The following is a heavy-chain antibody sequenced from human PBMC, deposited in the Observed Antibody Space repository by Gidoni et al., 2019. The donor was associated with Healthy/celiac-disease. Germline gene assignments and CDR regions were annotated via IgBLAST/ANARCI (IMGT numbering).Heavy chain of an antibody. J-gene: IGHJ3*02. V-gene: IGHV4-39*01. CDR2: IYYSGST. D-gene: IGHD2-2*02. CDR1: GGSIRSSSYY. CDR3: ARHGSIVVVPAAIGPAFDI. Sequence: QLQLQESGPGLVKPSETLSLTCTVSGGSIRSSSYYWGWIRQPPGKGLEWIGSIYYSGSTYYNPSLKSRVTISVDTSKNQFSLKLSSVTAADTAVYYCARHGSIVVVPAAIGPAFDIWGQGTMVTVSS.